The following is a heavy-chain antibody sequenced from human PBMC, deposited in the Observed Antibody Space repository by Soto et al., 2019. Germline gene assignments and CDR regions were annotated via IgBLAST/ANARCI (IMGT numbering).Heavy chain of an antibody. CDR2: ITRSGTI. D-gene: IGHD2-8*01. Sequence: EVQLVESGGGLVQPGGSPRLSCAASGFTFSNFGMNWVRQAPGKGLEWISFITRSGTIYYADSVRGRFTISRDNAKNSLYLQMNSLRDEDTAVYYCARDNEGADYWGQGTLVTVSS. CDR1: GFTFSNFG. J-gene: IGHJ4*02. V-gene: IGHV3-48*02. CDR3: ARDNEGADY.